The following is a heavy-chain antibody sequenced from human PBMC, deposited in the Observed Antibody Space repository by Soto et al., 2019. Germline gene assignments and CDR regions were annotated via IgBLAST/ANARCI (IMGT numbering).Heavy chain of an antibody. CDR1: GGSISSSSYY. D-gene: IGHD3-10*01. CDR2: IYYSGRT. CDR3: ARHPVLLSFGELLRHFDY. J-gene: IGHJ4*02. V-gene: IGHV4-39*01. Sequence: QLQLQESGPGLVKPSETLSLTCTVSGGSISSSSYYWGWIRQPPGKGLEWIGSIYYSGRTYYNTSLKRRVTISVDTSTNPFSLKLSSVTAAHTAVYYCARHPVLLSFGELLRHFDYWGQGTLVTVSS.